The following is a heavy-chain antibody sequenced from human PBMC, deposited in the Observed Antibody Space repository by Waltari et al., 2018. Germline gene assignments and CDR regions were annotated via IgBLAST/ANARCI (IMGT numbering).Heavy chain of an antibody. CDR2: IYTSGST. CDR3: ARDRHYGSGSYADY. V-gene: IGHV4-4*07. CDR1: GGSISSYY. J-gene: IGHJ4*02. D-gene: IGHD3-10*01. Sequence: QVQLQESGPGLVKPSETLSLTCTVSGGSISSYYWSWIRQPAGKGLEWIGRIYTSGSTNYNPSLKSRVTMSVDTSKNQCSLKLSSVTAADTAVYYCARDRHYGSGSYADYWGQGTLVTVSS.